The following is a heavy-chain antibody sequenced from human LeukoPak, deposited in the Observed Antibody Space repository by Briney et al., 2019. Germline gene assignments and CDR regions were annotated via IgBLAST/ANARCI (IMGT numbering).Heavy chain of an antibody. V-gene: IGHV4-59*08. D-gene: IGHD3-22*01. CDR1: GGSISSYY. Sequence: SETLSLTCTVSGGSISSYYWSWIRQPPGKGLEWIGYIYYSGSANYNPSLKSRVTISVDTSKNQFSLKLSSVTAADTAVYYCASGGYTYYYDSSGYYSDNDAFDIWGQGTMVTVSS. J-gene: IGHJ3*02. CDR3: ASGGYTYYYDSSGYYSDNDAFDI. CDR2: IYYSGSA.